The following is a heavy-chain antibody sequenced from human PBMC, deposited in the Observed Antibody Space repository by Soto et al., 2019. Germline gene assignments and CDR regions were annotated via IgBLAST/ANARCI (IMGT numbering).Heavy chain of an antibody. CDR1: GFTFSDSY. J-gene: IGHJ6*02. V-gene: IGHV3-11*01. CDR2: ISSSGSTI. Sequence: QVQLVESGGDLGKPGGSLRLSCAASGFTFSDSYMSWIRQAPGKGLEWLSYISSSGSTIYYADSVKGRFTISRDNAKNPLYMQMNSLRAEDTAVYYCARQKAWTGEWLSLYAPGMDVWGQGTTVTVSS. D-gene: IGHD3-22*01. CDR3: ARQKAWTGEWLSLYAPGMDV.